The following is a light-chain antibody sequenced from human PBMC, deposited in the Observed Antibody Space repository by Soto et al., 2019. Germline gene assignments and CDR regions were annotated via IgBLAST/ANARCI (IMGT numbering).Light chain of an antibody. Sequence: QSVLTQPASVSGSPGQSITISCTGTSSDVGAYNYVSWYQQYPGKAPKLMIYGVTNRPSGVSNRFSGSKTGNTASLAISGLQAEDEADYYCQSYDSSLSGFYVFGTGTKVTVL. J-gene: IGLJ1*01. CDR3: QSYDSSLSGFYV. CDR1: SSDVGAYNY. CDR2: GVT. V-gene: IGLV2-14*01.